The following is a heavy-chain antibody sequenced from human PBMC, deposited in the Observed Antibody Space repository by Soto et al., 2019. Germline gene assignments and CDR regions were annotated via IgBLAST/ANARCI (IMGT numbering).Heavy chain of an antibody. V-gene: IGHV1-18*01. J-gene: IGHJ6*03. Sequence: QVPLVQSGAEVKKPGASVKVSCKASGYTFTSYGISWVRQAPGPGLEWMGWISAYNGNTNYAQKLQGRVTMTTDTFTRTAYMELRSLRSDDTAVYYCAGFPSGTSSIYYYYMDVWGKGTTVTVSS. CDR1: GYTFTSYG. D-gene: IGHD1-1*01. CDR3: AGFPSGTSSIYYYYMDV. CDR2: ISAYNGNT.